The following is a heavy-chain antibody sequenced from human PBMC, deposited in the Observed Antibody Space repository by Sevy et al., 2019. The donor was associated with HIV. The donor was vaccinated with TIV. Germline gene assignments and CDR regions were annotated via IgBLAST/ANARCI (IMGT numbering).Heavy chain of an antibody. CDR3: AKEDWGIAAAGPNHFDY. V-gene: IGHV3-30*18. CDR1: GFTFSSYG. CDR2: ISYDGSNK. Sequence: GGSLRLSCAASGFTFSSYGMHWVRQAPGKGLEWVAVISYDGSNKYYADSVKGRFTISRDNSKNTLYLQMNSLRAEDTAVYYCAKEDWGIAAAGPNHFDYWGQGTLGTVSS. D-gene: IGHD6-13*01. J-gene: IGHJ4*02.